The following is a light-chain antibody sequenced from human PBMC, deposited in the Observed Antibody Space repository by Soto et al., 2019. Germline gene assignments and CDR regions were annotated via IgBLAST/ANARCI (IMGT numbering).Light chain of an antibody. CDR2: LAS. Sequence: IKLKHSASSLSASVEDRVTITCRASQDISSYLAWYQQKPGKAPKLLIYLASTLHSGVPSSFSGSGSGTDFSLTISSLQAEDAATYYCQSFNRSPHSFGGGTKVDIK. CDR1: QDISSY. V-gene: IGKV1-9*01. J-gene: IGKJ4*01. CDR3: QSFNRSPHS.